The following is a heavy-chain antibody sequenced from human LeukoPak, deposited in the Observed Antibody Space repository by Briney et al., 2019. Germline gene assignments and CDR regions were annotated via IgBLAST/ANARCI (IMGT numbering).Heavy chain of an antibody. D-gene: IGHD2-15*01. CDR2: IHYSGST. V-gene: IGHV4-28*06. J-gene: IGHJ5*02. CDR3: ARKTPNVGWFDP. Sequence: SETLSLTCAVSGYSISSSNWWGWIRPPPGQGLEWIGYIHYSGSTNYNPSLKSRVTMSVDTSKNQFSLKLRSVTAFDTAVYYCARKTPNVGWFDPWGQGTLVTVSS. CDR1: GYSISSSNW.